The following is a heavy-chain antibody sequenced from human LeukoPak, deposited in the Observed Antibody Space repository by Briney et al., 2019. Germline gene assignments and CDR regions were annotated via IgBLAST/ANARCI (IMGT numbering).Heavy chain of an antibody. V-gene: IGHV4-39*01. Sequence: SETLSLTCTVSGDSISIGGHYWGWVRQTPGKGLEWIASIYYSGSTYYNPSPKSRVTMSVDTSENQFFLRLTSVTAADTAVYYCARRGGCGGDCFCDYWGQGTVVTVSS. D-gene: IGHD2-21*02. CDR3: ARRGGCGGDCFCDY. CDR1: GDSISIGGHY. CDR2: IYYSGST. J-gene: IGHJ4*02.